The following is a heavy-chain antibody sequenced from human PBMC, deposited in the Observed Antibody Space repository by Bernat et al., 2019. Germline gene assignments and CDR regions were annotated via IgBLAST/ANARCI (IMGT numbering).Heavy chain of an antibody. Sequence: QITLKESGPTLVKPSQTLTLTCTFSGFSLSTSGVGVGWIRQPPGKALEWLALFFWNGHTPYNPSLMSRLSITKDTSTGQVVLTMTNMDPADTATYYCEHRRGEHWSGGYFDFWGQGTLVTVSS. CDR2: FFWNGHT. CDR1: GFSLSTSGVG. D-gene: IGHD1-26*01. V-gene: IGHV2-5*01. CDR3: EHRRGEHWSGGYFDF. J-gene: IGHJ4*02.